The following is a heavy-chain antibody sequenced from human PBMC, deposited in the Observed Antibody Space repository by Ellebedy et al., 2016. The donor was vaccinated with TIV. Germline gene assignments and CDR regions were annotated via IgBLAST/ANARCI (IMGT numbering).Heavy chain of an antibody. CDR3: AKGSEYYDSSGYSTDVGY. D-gene: IGHD3-22*01. V-gene: IGHV3-23*01. Sequence: GESLKISCAASGFTFSSYAMSWVRQAPGKGLEWVSAISGSGGSTYYADSVKGRFTISRDNSKNTLYLQMNSLRAEDTAVYYCAKGSEYYDSSGYSTDVGYWGQGTLVTVSS. CDR2: ISGSGGST. CDR1: GFTFSSYA. J-gene: IGHJ4*02.